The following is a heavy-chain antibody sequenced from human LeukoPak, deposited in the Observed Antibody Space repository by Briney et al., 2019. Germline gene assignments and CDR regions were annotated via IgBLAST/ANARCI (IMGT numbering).Heavy chain of an antibody. J-gene: IGHJ6*03. CDR1: GGSFSGYD. Sequence: ASETLSLTCAVYGGSFSGYDWSWIRQPPGKGREWIGEINHSGSTNYNPSLKSRVTISVDTSKNQFSLKLSSVTAADTAVYYCARVGIAARRGYYYCYYYMDVWGKGTTVTVSS. D-gene: IGHD6-6*01. V-gene: IGHV4-34*01. CDR3: ARVGIAARRGYYYCYYYMDV. CDR2: INHSGST.